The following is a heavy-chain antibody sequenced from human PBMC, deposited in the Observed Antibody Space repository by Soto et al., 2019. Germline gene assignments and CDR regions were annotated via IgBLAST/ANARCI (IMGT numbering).Heavy chain of an antibody. CDR1: GYTFTSYA. V-gene: IGHV1-3*01. CDR3: AREYQLLFNWFDP. D-gene: IGHD2-2*01. J-gene: IGHJ5*02. Sequence: ASVKVSCKASGYTFTSYAMHWVRQAPGQRLEWMGWINAGNGNTKYSQKFQGRVTITRDTSASTAYMELSSLRSEDTAVYYCAREYQLLFNWFDPWGQGTLVTVSS. CDR2: INAGNGNT.